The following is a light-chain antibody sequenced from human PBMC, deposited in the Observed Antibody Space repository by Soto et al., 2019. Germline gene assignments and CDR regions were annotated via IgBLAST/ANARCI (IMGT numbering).Light chain of an antibody. CDR3: SSYAGSNNYV. CDR1: SSAVGGYNY. J-gene: IGLJ1*01. CDR2: EVN. V-gene: IGLV2-8*01. Sequence: QSVLTQPPSASGSPGQSVAISCTGTSSAVGGYNYVSWYQLHPGKAPKLMIYEVNMRPSGVPDRFSGSKSGNTASLTVSGLRAEDEADYYCSSYAGSNNYVFGTGTKVTVL.